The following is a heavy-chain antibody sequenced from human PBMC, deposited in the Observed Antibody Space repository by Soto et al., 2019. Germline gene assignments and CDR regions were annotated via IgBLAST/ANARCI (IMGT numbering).Heavy chain of an antibody. CDR3: ASPKIAFYNWFDP. CDR1: GGTLSSSSCY. J-gene: IGHJ5*02. D-gene: IGHD3-3*02. Sequence: SVTLSVTCTVAGGTLSSSSCYWGWLRQPPGKGLEWIGSIYYSGSTYYNPSLKSRVTISVDTSKNQFSLKLSSVTAADTAVYYCASPKIAFYNWFDPWGQGTLVTVSS. CDR2: IYYSGST. V-gene: IGHV4-39*01.